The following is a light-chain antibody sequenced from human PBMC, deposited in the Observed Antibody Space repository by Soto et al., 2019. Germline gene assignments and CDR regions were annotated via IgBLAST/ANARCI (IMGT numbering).Light chain of an antibody. V-gene: IGKV1-16*02. CDR1: QGINDF. CDR2: AAS. J-gene: IGKJ4*01. Sequence: IQMTQSPSSLSASVGDTVTITCRASQGINDFLAWFQQKPGKAPKPLISAASSLQSGVPSKFSGSGSDRDFALTISSLQPEDSATYYCQQYHSYPVTFGGGTKVEIK. CDR3: QQYHSYPVT.